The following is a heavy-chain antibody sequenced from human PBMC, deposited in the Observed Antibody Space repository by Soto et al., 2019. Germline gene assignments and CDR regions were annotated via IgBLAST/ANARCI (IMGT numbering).Heavy chain of an antibody. CDR2: IYYSGST. Sequence: SETLSLTCTVSGASIRTGGYYWSWIRQHPGKGLEWIGYIYYSGSTYYNPSLKSRVTISVDTSKNQFSLKLSSVTAADTAVYYCARAATVTSYFDYWGQGTLVTVSS. D-gene: IGHD4-17*01. CDR1: GASIRTGGYY. J-gene: IGHJ4*02. V-gene: IGHV4-31*03. CDR3: ARAATVTSYFDY.